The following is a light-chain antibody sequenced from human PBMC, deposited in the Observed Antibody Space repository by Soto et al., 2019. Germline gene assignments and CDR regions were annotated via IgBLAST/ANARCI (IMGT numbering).Light chain of an antibody. V-gene: IGKV3-11*01. CDR1: QSVSRH. CDR3: QQRNNWPPVT. CDR2: DAS. Sequence: EIVLTQTPATLSLSPGERATLSCRASQSVSRHLAWYQQKPGQAPRLLIYDASNRATGIPARFSGSGSRTDFTLTISSLEPEDFAVYYCQQRNNWPPVTFGGGTKVAIK. J-gene: IGKJ4*01.